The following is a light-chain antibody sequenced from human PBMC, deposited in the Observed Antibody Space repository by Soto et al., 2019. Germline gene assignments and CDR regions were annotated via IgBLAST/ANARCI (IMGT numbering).Light chain of an antibody. CDR1: QSISSSY. CDR2: DAS. CDR3: QQYGSSQYT. Sequence: EIVLTQSPATLSLSPGERATLSCGASQSISSSYLAWYQQKPGLAPRLLIYDASSRATGIPDMFSGSGSGTDFTLTISRLEPEEFAVDYCQQYGSSQYTFGQGTKLEIK. V-gene: IGKV3D-20*01. J-gene: IGKJ2*01.